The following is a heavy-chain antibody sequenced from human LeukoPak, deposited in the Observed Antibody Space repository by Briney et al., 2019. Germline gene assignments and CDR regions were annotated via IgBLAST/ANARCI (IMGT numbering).Heavy chain of an antibody. J-gene: IGHJ3*02. CDR2: IFHTGRA. CDR1: GGNISNTDYY. V-gene: IGHV4-39*01. CDR3: AGQIARGLWAFDI. D-gene: IGHD3-10*01. Sequence: SETLSLTCTVSGGNISNTDYYWGWIRQSPGKGLEWIGSIFHTGRASYNPSLKSRVTISIDTSRTQFSLKLTSVTAADTALYYCAGQIARGLWAFDIWGQGTVVTVSS.